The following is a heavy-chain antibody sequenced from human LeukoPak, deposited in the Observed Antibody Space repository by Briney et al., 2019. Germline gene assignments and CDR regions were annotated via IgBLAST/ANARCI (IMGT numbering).Heavy chain of an antibody. CDR1: GGSFSSYY. D-gene: IGHD5-18*01. CDR3: ARHARWIQLWFRGYYFDY. Sequence: PSETLSLTCAVYGGSFSSYYWGWIRQPPGKGLEWIGSIYYSGSTYYNPSLKSRVTISVDTSKNQFSLKLSSVTAADTAVYYCARHARWIQLWFRGYYFDYWGQGILVTVSS. V-gene: IGHV4-39*01. J-gene: IGHJ4*02. CDR2: IYYSGST.